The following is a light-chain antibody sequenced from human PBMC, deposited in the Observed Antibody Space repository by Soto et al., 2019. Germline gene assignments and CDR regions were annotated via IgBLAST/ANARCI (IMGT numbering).Light chain of an antibody. CDR3: SSYSSRSTLVV. J-gene: IGLJ2*01. CDR2: AVS. V-gene: IGLV2-14*01. CDR1: SSDVGGYNY. Sequence: QSALTQPASVSGSPGQSITISCTGTSSDVGGYNYVSWYQQHTGKAPKLMIYAVSNRPSGVSNRFSGSKSVNTASLTIYGLQAEDEADYYCSSYSSRSTLVVFGAGTQLTV.